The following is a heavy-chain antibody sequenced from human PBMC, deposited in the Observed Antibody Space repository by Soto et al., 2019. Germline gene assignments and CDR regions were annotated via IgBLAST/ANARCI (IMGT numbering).Heavy chain of an antibody. CDR1: GDSVSRVGFH. CDR2: TYQSGGA. Sequence: PSETLSLTCTVSGDSVSRVGFHWAWLRRPPGKGLEWIGYTYQSGGAYYNPSLKSRVTISVDRSKNQFSLNLTSVTAADTAVYYCASDYYGMYVWGQGTTVTV. CDR3: ASDYYGMYV. V-gene: IGHV4-30-2*01. J-gene: IGHJ6*02.